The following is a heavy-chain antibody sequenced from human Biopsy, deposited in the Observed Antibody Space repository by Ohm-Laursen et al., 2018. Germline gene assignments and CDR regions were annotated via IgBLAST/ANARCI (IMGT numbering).Heavy chain of an antibody. CDR1: GGSVSDSLHF. CDR2: VYYSGTT. CDR3: ARDVKRYCSGTSCYSGYFGMDV. D-gene: IGHD2-2*01. V-gene: IGHV4-61*01. J-gene: IGHJ6*02. Sequence: SDTLSLTCPVSGGSVSDSLHFWSWIRQPPGKGLEWIGDVYYSGTTNYNPSLKSRLTISVDTSKNQFSLNLNSVTAADTAVYFCARDVKRYCSGTSCYSGYFGMDVWGQGTTVTVSS.